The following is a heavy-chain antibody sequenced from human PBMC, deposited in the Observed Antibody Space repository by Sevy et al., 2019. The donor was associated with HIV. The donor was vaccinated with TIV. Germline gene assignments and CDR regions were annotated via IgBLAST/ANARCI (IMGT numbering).Heavy chain of an antibody. CDR3: ARAPSGSQGPGQYFHH. CDR2: ITPNNGNT. Sequence: ASVKVYCKASGYTFTNYHITWVRQAPGQGLEWMGWITPNNGNTNYARRLQGRVTMTTDTSTATAYMELRNLRSDDTAVYFCARAPSGSQGPGQYFHHWGQGTLVTVSS. V-gene: IGHV1-18*01. CDR1: GYTFTNYH. D-gene: IGHD1-26*01. J-gene: IGHJ1*01.